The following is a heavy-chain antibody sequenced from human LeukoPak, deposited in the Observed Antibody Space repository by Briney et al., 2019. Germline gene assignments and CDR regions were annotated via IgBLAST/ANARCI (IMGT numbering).Heavy chain of an antibody. CDR2: INPNSGGT. Sequence: ASVKVSCKASGYTFTGYYMHWVRQAPGQGLEWMGWINPNSGGTNYAQTCQGRVTMTRDTSISTAYMELSRLRSDDTAVYYCARGPTLRFLEWLSIDYWGQGTLVTVSS. CDR3: ARGPTLRFLEWLSIDY. CDR1: GYTFTGYY. D-gene: IGHD3-3*01. V-gene: IGHV1-2*02. J-gene: IGHJ4*02.